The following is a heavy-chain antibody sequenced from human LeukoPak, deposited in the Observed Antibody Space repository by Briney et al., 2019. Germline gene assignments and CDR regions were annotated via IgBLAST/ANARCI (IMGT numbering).Heavy chain of an antibody. Sequence: GGSLRLSCAASGFTFSSYGMHWVRQAPGKGLEWVAFIRYDGSNKYYADSVKGRFTISRENSKNTLYLQMNSLRAEDTAVYYCAKPSLYYYDTSGYYRYWYFDLWGRGTLVTVSS. CDR2: IRYDGSNK. D-gene: IGHD3-22*01. CDR3: AKPSLYYYDTSGYYRYWYFDL. J-gene: IGHJ2*01. V-gene: IGHV3-30*02. CDR1: GFTFSSYG.